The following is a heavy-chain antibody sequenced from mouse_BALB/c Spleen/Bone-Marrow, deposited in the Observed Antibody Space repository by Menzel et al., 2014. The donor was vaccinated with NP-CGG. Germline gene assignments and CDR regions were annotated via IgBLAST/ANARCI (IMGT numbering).Heavy chain of an antibody. CDR2: ISTYYGDA. V-gene: IGHV1S137*01. Sequence: LVESGAELVRPGVSVKISCKGSGNTFTDYAMHWVKQSHAKSLEWIGVISTYYGDASYNQKFKGKATMTVDKSSSTAYMELARLTSEDSAIYYCAREGPWFAYWGQGTLVTVSA. CDR3: AREGPWFAY. CDR1: GNTFTDYA. J-gene: IGHJ3*01.